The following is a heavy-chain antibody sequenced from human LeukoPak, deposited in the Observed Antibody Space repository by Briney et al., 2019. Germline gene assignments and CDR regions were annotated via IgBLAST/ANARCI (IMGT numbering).Heavy chain of an antibody. Sequence: GGSLRLSCAASGFTFSIYAMNWVRQAPGKGLEWVSGISDSGRNTYYSDSVKGRFTISRDNSESTVYLQMNSLTAEDTAQYYCATGCVGSPNCQTTGYNHWGQGTLVTVSS. CDR3: ATGCVGSPNCQTTGYNH. CDR2: ISDSGRNT. D-gene: IGHD2-2*01. V-gene: IGHV3-23*01. CDR1: GFTFSIYA. J-gene: IGHJ5*02.